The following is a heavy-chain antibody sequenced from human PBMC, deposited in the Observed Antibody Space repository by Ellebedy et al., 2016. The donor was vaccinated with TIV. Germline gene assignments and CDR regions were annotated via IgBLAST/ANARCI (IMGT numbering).Heavy chain of an antibody. J-gene: IGHJ4*02. CDR1: GFTFRNYW. Sequence: GESLKISXVASGFTFRNYWMHWVLQAPGKGLDWVANIKEDGSAIYYVDSVKGRFTISRDNAKNSLYLQMNSLRTEDTAVYYCARAIGAGDGKWGQGALVTVSS. CDR3: ARAIGAGDGK. D-gene: IGHD2-15*01. V-gene: IGHV3-7*04. CDR2: IKEDGSAI.